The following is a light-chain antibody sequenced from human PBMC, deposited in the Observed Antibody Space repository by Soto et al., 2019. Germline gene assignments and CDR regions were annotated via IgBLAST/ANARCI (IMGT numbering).Light chain of an antibody. CDR1: SSNIQTNT. CDR3: AAWDGSLDGFYV. CDR2: IND. J-gene: IGLJ1*01. V-gene: IGLV1-44*01. Sequence: QSALTQPPSASGTPGQRVTISCSGSSSNIQTNTVIGYLKPARTTTKLLMYINDRRPSGGPARVSGAKSGTSTSLAIGGLVYEDEATYYCAAWDGSLDGFYVFGAGTKVSVL.